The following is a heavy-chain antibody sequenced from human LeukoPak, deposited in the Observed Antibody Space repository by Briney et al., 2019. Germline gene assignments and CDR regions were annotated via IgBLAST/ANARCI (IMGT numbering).Heavy chain of an antibody. CDR2: INPSGGST. J-gene: IGHJ4*02. CDR3: AREGSGGSYQGD. Sequence: ASVKVSCKASGYTFTGYYMHWVRQAPGQGLEWMGIINPSGGSTRYAQMFQGRVTMTRDISTSTVYMELSMLRSDDTAVYYCAREGSGGSYQGDWSQGTLVTVSS. V-gene: IGHV1-46*01. D-gene: IGHD2-15*01. CDR1: GYTFTGYY.